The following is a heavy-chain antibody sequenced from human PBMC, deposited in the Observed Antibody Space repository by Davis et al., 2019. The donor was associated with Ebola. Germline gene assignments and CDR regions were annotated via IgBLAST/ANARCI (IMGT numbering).Heavy chain of an antibody. Sequence: GESLKISCAASGFTFSSYGMHWVRQAPGKGLEWVAVISYDGSNKYYADSVKGRFTISRDNSKNTLYLQMNSLRAEDTAVYYCARDNDFLYYYYYYGMDVWGQGTTVTVSS. V-gene: IGHV3-30*03. J-gene: IGHJ6*02. D-gene: IGHD2-21*02. CDR3: ARDNDFLYYYYYYGMDV. CDR1: GFTFSSYG. CDR2: ISYDGSNK.